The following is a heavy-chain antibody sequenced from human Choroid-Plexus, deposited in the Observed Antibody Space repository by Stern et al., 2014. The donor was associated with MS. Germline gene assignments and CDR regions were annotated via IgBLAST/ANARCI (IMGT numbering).Heavy chain of an antibody. CDR3: ARERLRDFNDYHFDS. J-gene: IGHJ4*02. D-gene: IGHD4-11*01. CDR1: GYTFTTPNYG. Sequence: QVQLVQSGPEVRQPGASVRGSCKASGYTFTTPNYGIAWVREAPGRGLEWMGWISSYNGNTVYAQKLQDRVTMTTDTSTSTAYMELRSLRSDDTAFYYCARERLRDFNDYHFDSWGQGTLVTVSS. V-gene: IGHV1-18*01. CDR2: ISSYNGNT.